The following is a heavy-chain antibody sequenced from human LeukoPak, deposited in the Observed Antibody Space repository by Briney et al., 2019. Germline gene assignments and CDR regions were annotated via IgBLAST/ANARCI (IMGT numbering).Heavy chain of an antibody. CDR2: IKQDGSEK. D-gene: IGHD2-15*01. J-gene: IGHJ4*02. Sequence: GGTLRLSCAASGFTFRSYWMSWVGQAPGKGLEGVANIKQDGSEKYYVDSVKGRFTISRDNAKNPLYLQMNSLRAEDTAVYYCASLLGACSVPHCPPSPDYWGQGTLVTVSS. CDR1: GFTFRSYW. V-gene: IGHV3-7*01. CDR3: ASLLGACSVPHCPPSPDY.